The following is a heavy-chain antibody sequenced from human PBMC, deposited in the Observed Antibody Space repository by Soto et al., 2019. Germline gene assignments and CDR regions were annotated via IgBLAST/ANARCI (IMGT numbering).Heavy chain of an antibody. J-gene: IGHJ4*02. D-gene: IGHD4-17*01. V-gene: IGHV1-18*01. CDR2: INVYNGNT. CDR3: ARAIAGGYGHNVLDD. CDR1: GYMFATYG. Sequence: QVQLVQSGAEVKKPGASVKVSCKASGYMFATYGISWVRQAPGQGLEWMGWINVYNGNTDYSQKLQGRVTMTTDTPTREAYMQLGDLTSDDTAIYYCARAIAGGYGHNVLDDWGQGTLVTVSS.